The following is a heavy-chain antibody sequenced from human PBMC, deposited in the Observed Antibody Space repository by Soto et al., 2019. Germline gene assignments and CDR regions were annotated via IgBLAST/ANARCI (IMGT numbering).Heavy chain of an antibody. CDR1: GFSLNTNGMG. CDR3: AGWNYGSGLDV. Sequence: QITLKESGPTLVRPTQTLTLTCSFSGFSLNTNGMGVGWIRQPPGKPLQWLAFIYWDEDKRSSPSLKTRLTVTTDTSKNEVVLTLTLLDSLDTGTYCSAGWNYGSGLDVWGQGTTVTVSS. V-gene: IGHV2-5*02. J-gene: IGHJ6*02. CDR2: IYWDEDK. D-gene: IGHD3-10*01.